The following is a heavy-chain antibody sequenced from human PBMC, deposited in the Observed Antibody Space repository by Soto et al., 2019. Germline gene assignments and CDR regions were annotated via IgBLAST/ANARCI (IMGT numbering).Heavy chain of an antibody. CDR2: INSDGSST. Sequence: PGGSLRLSCAASGFTFSSYWMHWVRQAPGKGLVWVSRINSDGSSTSYADSVKGRLTISRDNAKNTLYLQMNSLRAEDTAVYYCARTSGGYYYYYGMDVWGQGTTVTVSS. CDR1: GFTFSSYW. J-gene: IGHJ6*02. D-gene: IGHD1-26*01. V-gene: IGHV3-74*01. CDR3: ARTSGGYYYYYGMDV.